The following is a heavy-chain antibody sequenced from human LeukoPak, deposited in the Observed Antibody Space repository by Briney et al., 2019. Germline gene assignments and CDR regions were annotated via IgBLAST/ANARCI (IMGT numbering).Heavy chain of an antibody. CDR2: ISGDGGST. CDR1: GFTFDDYA. Sequence: PGGSLRLSCAACGFTFDDYAMHWVRQGPGKGLEWVSLISGDGGSTYYADSVKGRFTISRDNSKNSLYLQMNSLRTEDTALYYCAKVLTYCSSTSCPPDGMDVWGQGTTVTASS. D-gene: IGHD2-2*01. CDR3: AKVLTYCSSTSCPPDGMDV. J-gene: IGHJ6*02. V-gene: IGHV3-43*02.